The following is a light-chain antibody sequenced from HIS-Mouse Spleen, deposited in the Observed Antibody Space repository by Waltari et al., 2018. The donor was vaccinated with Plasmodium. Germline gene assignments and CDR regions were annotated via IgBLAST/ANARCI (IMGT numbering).Light chain of an antibody. J-gene: IGKJ4*01. CDR3: QQYNNRPPLT. CDR1: QSVRSN. Sequence: EIVMTQSPATLSVSPGERATLSCRASQSVRSNLAWYQQKPGQDPRLRIYGASTRATGIPARFSGSGSGTEFTLTISSMQSEDFAVYYCQQYNNRPPLTFGGGTKVEIK. V-gene: IGKV3-15*01. CDR2: GAS.